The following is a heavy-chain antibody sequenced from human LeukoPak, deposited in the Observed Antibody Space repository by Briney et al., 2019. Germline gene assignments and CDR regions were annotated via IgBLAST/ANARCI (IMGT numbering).Heavy chain of an antibody. CDR2: INHSGST. V-gene: IGHV4-34*01. CDR3: ARGRRLYCTNGVCPPSRYYYYMDV. D-gene: IGHD2-8*01. J-gene: IGHJ6*03. Sequence: PSETLSLTCAVYGGSFSGYYWSWIRQPPGKGLEWMGEINHSGSTNYNPSLKSLVTISVDTSKNQFSLKLSSVTAADTAVYYCARGRRLYCTNGVCPPSRYYYYMDVWGKGTTVTVSS. CDR1: GGSFSGYY.